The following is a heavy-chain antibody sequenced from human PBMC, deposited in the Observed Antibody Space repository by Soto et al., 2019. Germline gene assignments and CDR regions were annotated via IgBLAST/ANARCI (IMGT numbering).Heavy chain of an antibody. V-gene: IGHV1-46*03. D-gene: IGHD3-10*01. J-gene: IGHJ3*02. CDR1: GYTFTSYY. Sequence: GAXVKVSCRASGYTFTSYYMHLVRQAPGQGLEWMGIINPSGGSTSYAQKFQGRVTMTRDTSTSTVYMELSSLRSEDTAVYYCAIFDRGNFDIWGQGKMVTVSS. CDR2: INPSGGST. CDR3: AIFDRGNFDI.